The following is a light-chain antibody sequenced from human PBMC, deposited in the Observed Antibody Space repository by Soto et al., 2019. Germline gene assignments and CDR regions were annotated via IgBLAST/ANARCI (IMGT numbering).Light chain of an antibody. CDR3: CSYAGSSTPDVV. Sequence: QSALTQPASVSGSPGQSITISCTGTSSDVGSYNLVSWYQQHPGKAPKLMIYEGSKRPSGVSNRFSGSKSGNTASLTISGLQAEDGADYYCCSYAGSSTPDVVFGGGTKLTVL. CDR1: SSDVGSYNL. V-gene: IGLV2-23*01. J-gene: IGLJ2*01. CDR2: EGS.